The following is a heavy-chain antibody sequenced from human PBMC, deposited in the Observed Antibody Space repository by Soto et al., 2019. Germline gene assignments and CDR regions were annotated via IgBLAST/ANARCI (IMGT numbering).Heavy chain of an antibody. J-gene: IGHJ4*02. CDR1: GYTFTGYY. V-gene: IGHV1-2*02. CDR3: ASAVRGVVYGPWDS. CDR2: SNADSGGT. D-gene: IGHD3-10*01. Sequence: ASVKVSCKASGYTFTGYYMHWVRQAPGQRLEWMGWSNADSGGTNYAQNFQGRVTMTRDTSISTAYMELSSLRSDDTAVYYCASAVRGVVYGPWDSWGQGPRVTASS.